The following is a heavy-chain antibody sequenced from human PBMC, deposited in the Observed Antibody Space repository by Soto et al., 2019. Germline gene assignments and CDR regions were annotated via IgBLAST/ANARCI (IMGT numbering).Heavy chain of an antibody. Sequence: ASVKVSCKVSGYTLTELSMHWVRQAPGKGLEWMGGFDPEDGETIYAQKFQGRVTMTEDTSTDTAYMELSSLRSEDTAVYYCATSRRRAPTINYDILTGDYWGQGTLVTVSS. J-gene: IGHJ4*02. CDR3: ATSRRRAPTINYDILTGDY. CDR1: GYTLTELS. CDR2: FDPEDGET. D-gene: IGHD3-9*01. V-gene: IGHV1-24*01.